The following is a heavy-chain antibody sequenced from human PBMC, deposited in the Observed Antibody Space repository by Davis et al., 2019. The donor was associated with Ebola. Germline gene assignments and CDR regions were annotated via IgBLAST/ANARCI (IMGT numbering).Heavy chain of an antibody. CDR3: ARDLGRYDDH. V-gene: IGHV1-69*04. CDR2: IIPMVRTA. Sequence: AASVKVSCKASGGTFSTYDINWVRQAPGQGLEWMGRIIPMVRTATYAQKFQGRVTITADKSTSTAYMEMSGLRSEDTAVYYCARDLGRYDDHWGQGTLVTVSS. D-gene: IGHD1-26*01. J-gene: IGHJ4*02. CDR1: GGTFSTYD.